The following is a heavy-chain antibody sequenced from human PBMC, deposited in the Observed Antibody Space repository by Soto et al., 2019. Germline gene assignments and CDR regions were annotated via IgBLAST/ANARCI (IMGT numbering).Heavy chain of an antibody. CDR1: GGSISSSSYY. CDR2: ISYSGNT. CDR3: ARQNSDSSGHYLFAY. D-gene: IGHD3-22*01. Sequence: PSETLSLTCTVSGGSISSSSYYWGWIRQPPGKGLEWIGTISYSGNTYYNPSLKSRVTISVGTSKTQFALRLSSVTAADTAVYYCARQNSDSSGHYLFAYWGQGTLVTVSS. V-gene: IGHV4-39*01. J-gene: IGHJ4*02.